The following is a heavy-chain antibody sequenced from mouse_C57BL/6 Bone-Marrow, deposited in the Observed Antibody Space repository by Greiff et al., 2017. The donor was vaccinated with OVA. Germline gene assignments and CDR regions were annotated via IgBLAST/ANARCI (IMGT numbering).Heavy chain of an antibody. CDR2: IYPRSGNT. Sequence: QVQLQQSGAELARPGASVKLSCKASGYTFTSYGISWVKQRTGQGLEWIGEIYPRSGNTYYNEKFKGKATLTADKSSSTAYMELRSLTSEDSAVYFCARGVGDVYYFDYWGQGTTLTVSS. CDR1: GYTFTSYG. J-gene: IGHJ2*01. D-gene: IGHD3-1*01. CDR3: ARGVGDVYYFDY. V-gene: IGHV1-81*01.